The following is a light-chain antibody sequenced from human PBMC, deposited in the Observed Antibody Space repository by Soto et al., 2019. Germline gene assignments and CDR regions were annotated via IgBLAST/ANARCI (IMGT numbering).Light chain of an antibody. V-gene: IGLV2-14*01. CDR3: SSSTSSSLDYV. J-gene: IGLJ1*01. Sequence: QSALTQPASVSGSPGQSITISCTGTSSDVGGYNYVSWYQQHPGKAPKLMIYEVSNRPSGVSNRFSGSKSGNTASLTISGLKAEDEADYYSSSSTSSSLDYVFGPGTKVTVL. CDR1: SSDVGGYNY. CDR2: EVS.